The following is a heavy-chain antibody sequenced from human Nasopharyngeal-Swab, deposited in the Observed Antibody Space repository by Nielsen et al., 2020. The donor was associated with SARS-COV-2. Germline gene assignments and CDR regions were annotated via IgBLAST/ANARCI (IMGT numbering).Heavy chain of an antibody. Sequence: SETLSLTCAISGDSFSSNSAAWNWIRQSPSRGLEWLGRTYYRSKWYNDYAVSAKSRITINPDTSKNQFSLQLNSVTPEDTAVYYCAREWENWNGDWFDPWGQGTLVTVSS. J-gene: IGHJ5*02. D-gene: IGHD1-1*01. CDR2: TYYRSKWYN. CDR1: GDSFSSNSAA. CDR3: AREWENWNGDWFDP. V-gene: IGHV6-1*01.